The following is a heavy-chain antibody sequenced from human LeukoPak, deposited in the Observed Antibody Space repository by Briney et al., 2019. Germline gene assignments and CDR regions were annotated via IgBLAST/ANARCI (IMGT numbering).Heavy chain of an antibody. J-gene: IGHJ4*02. CDR2: MYHNSGAT. CDR1: GYSITTGYY. Sequence: SETLSLTCTVSGYSITTGYYWAWIRQPPGKGPEWIGSMYHNSGATFYSPSLKSRVTISVDKSKNQFSLKLSSVTAADTAVYYCVSSGYYYGYWGQGTLVTVSS. V-gene: IGHV4-38-2*02. CDR3: VSSGYYYGY. D-gene: IGHD3-22*01.